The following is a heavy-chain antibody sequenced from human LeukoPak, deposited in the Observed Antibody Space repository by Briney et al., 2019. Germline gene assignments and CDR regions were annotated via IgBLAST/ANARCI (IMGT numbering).Heavy chain of an antibody. J-gene: IGHJ4*02. CDR2: ISGQSDII. Sequence: GGSLRLSCAASRFTFHTYGMNWVRQAPGKGLEWISYISGQSDIIHYGDSVKGRFSISRDNGKSSLYLHLTSLRAEDTAIYYCARERRSCSGGSCYGSGDFDNWGQGTLVAVSS. CDR1: RFTFHTYG. V-gene: IGHV3-48*04. D-gene: IGHD2-15*01. CDR3: ARERRSCSGGSCYGSGDFDN.